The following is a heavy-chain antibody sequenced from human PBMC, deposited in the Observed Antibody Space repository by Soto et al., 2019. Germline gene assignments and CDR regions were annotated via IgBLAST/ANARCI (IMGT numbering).Heavy chain of an antibody. D-gene: IGHD2-2*01. CDR1: GFTFSNYW. Sequence: GGSLRLSCAASGFTFSNYWMHWVRQAPGKGLVWVSRINSDGSSTSYADSVKGRFTISRDNAKNTLYLQMNSLRAEDTAVYYCAYEGLPPALDYWGQGTPVTVSS. J-gene: IGHJ4*02. V-gene: IGHV3-74*01. CDR3: AYEGLPPALDY. CDR2: INSDGSST.